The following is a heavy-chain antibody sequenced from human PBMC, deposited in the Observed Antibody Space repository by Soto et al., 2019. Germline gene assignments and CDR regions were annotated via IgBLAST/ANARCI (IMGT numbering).Heavy chain of an antibody. CDR1: GFIFGDYG. V-gene: IGHV3-30*18. Sequence: QVQLVESGGGVVQPGTSLRLSCAASGFIFGDYGLQWVRQAPGKGLEWVALITYDGSKQYYADSVKGGFTISRDNSKNTLYLQLTSLKPEDTAIYYCAKALRRWLAMYYLEKWGQGTLVTVSS. CDR2: ITYDGSKQ. J-gene: IGHJ4*02. CDR3: AKALRRWLAMYYLEK. D-gene: IGHD3-10*01.